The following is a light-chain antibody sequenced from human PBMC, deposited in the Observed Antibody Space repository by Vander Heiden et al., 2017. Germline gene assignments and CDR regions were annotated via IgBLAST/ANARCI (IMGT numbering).Light chain of an antibody. Sequence: DIQMTQSPSTLSASVGDRVTITCRASQSISSWLAWYQQKPGKAPKLLIYKASSLESGVPSRFSGSGSGTEFTLTISSLQPDDFATYYCQQENSSTVAFGQGTKVEIK. V-gene: IGKV1-5*03. CDR2: KAS. J-gene: IGKJ1*01. CDR3: QQENSSTVA. CDR1: QSISSW.